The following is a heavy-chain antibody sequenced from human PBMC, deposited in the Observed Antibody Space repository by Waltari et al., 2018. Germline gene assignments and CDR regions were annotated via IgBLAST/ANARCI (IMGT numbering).Heavy chain of an antibody. D-gene: IGHD3-10*01. Sequence: QVQLQESGPGLVKPSQTLSLTCTVSGGSISSGGYYWSWLRQHPGKGLEWIGYIYYSGSTYYNPSLKSRVTISVDTSKNQFSLKLSSVTAADTAVYYCARGSQDSGVRGVKGVWFDPWGQGTLVTVSS. CDR3: ARGSQDSGVRGVKGVWFDP. CDR1: GGSISSGGYY. CDR2: IYYSGST. J-gene: IGHJ5*02. V-gene: IGHV4-31*03.